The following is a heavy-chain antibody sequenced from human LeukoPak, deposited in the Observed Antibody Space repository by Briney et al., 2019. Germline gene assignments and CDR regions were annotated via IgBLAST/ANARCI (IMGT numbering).Heavy chain of an antibody. CDR3: ARDVGNSGHEVFDY. Sequence: ASVKVSCTASGYTFAGYYLHWVRQAPGQGLEWMGWINPNSGDTNYAQKFQGRVTMTRDTAISSAYMELSRLSADDTAVYYCARDVGNSGHEVFDYWGQGTLVTVSS. CDR2: INPNSGDT. V-gene: IGHV1-2*02. J-gene: IGHJ4*02. D-gene: IGHD5-12*01. CDR1: GYTFAGYY.